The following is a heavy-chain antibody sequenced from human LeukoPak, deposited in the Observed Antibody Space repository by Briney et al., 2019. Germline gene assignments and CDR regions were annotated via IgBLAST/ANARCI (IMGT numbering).Heavy chain of an antibody. V-gene: IGHV4-34*01. J-gene: IGHJ3*02. D-gene: IGHD2-15*01. CDR1: GGSFSGYN. CDR3: ARGYCRGGSCYSDRGAFDI. Sequence: SETLSLTCAVYGGSFSGYNWNWIRQSPGKGLEWIGQINSNGNTDYNPSLKTRVTMSVDTSRNQLSLKVASVTAADTAVYYCARGYCRGGSCYSDRGAFDIWGQGTMVTVSS. CDR2: INSNGNT.